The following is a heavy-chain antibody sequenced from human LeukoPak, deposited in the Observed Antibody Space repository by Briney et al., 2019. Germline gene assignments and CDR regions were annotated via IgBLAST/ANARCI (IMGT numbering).Heavy chain of an antibody. Sequence: GGSLRLSRAISGFSFRGSWMSWLRQAPGKGLEWVANIKEDGRLIYYVDSVKGRFTISRDNAKNSVYLQMNSLRVEDTAVYYCARDPEGGACDYWGQGTLVTVSS. D-gene: IGHD1-26*01. CDR2: IKEDGRLI. V-gene: IGHV3-7*01. CDR3: ARDPEGGACDY. J-gene: IGHJ4*02. CDR1: GFSFRGSW.